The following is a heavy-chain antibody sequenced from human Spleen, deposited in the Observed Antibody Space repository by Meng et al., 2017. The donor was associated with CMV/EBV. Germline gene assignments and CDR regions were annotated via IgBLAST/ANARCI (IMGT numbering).Heavy chain of an antibody. D-gene: IGHD6-6*01. CDR2: IHHSGSH. V-gene: IGHV4-38-2*02. J-gene: IGHJ4*02. CDR3: ARDPGYSSSRSFDY. CDR1: GYSISSGFY. Sequence: SETLSLTCAVSGYSISSGFYWAWIRQPPGKGLEWIGSIHHSGSHLYSLSFDSRVTMSVDKSKNQFSLKLKSVTAADTAVYYCARDPGYSSSRSFDYWGQGTLVTVSS.